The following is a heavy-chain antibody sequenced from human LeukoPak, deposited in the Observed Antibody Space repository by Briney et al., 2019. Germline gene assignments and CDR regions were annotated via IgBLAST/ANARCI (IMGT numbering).Heavy chain of an antibody. V-gene: IGHV1-8*01. Sequence: ASVKVSCKASGYTFTSYDINWVRQATGQGLEWLGWMNPNTGNTGYAQKLQGRVTMTTDTSTSTAYMELRSLRSDDTAVYYCARANIASWFDPWGQGTLVTVSS. CDR3: ARANIASWFDP. CDR1: GYTFTSYD. D-gene: IGHD5-12*01. CDR2: MNPNTGNT. J-gene: IGHJ5*02.